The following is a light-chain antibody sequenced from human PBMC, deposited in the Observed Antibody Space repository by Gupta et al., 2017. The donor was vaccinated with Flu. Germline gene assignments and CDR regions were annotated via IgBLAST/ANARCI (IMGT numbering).Light chain of an antibody. V-gene: IGKV3-11*01. J-gene: IGKJ2*02. Sequence: IVLTQSPATLSLSPGERATLSCRASQSVGFYLGWFKEKPGQAPRLLIYDTSVRATGTPARFSGSGSGKDCTLTINILEPEECAVYFCQQRSDGHQGACIFGQGTKLEVK. CDR2: DTS. CDR3: QQRSDGHQGACI. CDR1: QSVGFY.